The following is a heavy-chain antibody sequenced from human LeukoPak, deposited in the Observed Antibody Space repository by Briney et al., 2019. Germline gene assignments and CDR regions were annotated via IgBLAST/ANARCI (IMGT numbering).Heavy chain of an antibody. Sequence: PSQTLSLTCTVSGCSISSGSYYWSWIRQPAGKGLEWIGRSYTSGSTNYNPSLKSRVTISVDTSKNQFSLKLSSVTAADTAVYYCARYYDFVPDYWGQGTLVTVSS. CDR2: SYTSGST. CDR3: ARYYDFVPDY. D-gene: IGHD3-3*01. V-gene: IGHV4-61*02. J-gene: IGHJ4*02. CDR1: GCSISSGSYY.